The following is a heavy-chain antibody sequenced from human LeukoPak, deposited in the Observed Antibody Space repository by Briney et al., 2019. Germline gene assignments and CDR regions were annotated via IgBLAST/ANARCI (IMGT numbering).Heavy chain of an antibody. CDR1: GFSFSNYA. Sequence: GGSLRLSCAASGFSFSNYAMSWVRQAPGKGLEWISAIDNSGGYTYYLDSVMGRFTISRVNSRNTLYLQMSSLRAEDTAVYYCAGHHFGSGNYYKFWGQGTLVTVSS. CDR2: IDNSGGYT. D-gene: IGHD3-10*01. J-gene: IGHJ4*02. CDR3: AGHHFGSGNYYKF. V-gene: IGHV3-23*01.